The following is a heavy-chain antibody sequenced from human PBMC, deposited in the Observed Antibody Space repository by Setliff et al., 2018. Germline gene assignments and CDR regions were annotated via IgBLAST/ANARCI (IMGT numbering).Heavy chain of an antibody. CDR1: GDSISSGDYF. Sequence: SETLSPTCTVSGDSISSGDYFWSWIRQPPGKGLEWIAYIYHSGSAYYNPSLKSRVTMSVDTSKNQFSLHLTSVTPADTAVYYCAREVGTSTSSDAFDVWGQGMMVTVSS. V-gene: IGHV4-30-4*08. CDR2: IYHSGSA. CDR3: AREVGTSTSSDAFDV. D-gene: IGHD1-26*01. J-gene: IGHJ3*01.